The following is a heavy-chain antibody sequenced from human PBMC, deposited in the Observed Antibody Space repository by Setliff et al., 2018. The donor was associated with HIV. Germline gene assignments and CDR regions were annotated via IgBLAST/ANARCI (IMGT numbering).Heavy chain of an antibody. CDR3: ARGYYNFWSGYYDSRFPNPIDAFDI. CDR2: ISAYNGNT. J-gene: IGHJ3*02. Sequence: ASVKVSCKASGYTFSSYGISWVRQAPGQGVEWMGWISAYNGNTNYAQKLQGRVTMTTDTSTSTAYMELRSLRSDDPAVYYCARGYYNFWSGYYDSRFPNPIDAFDIWGQGTMVTVSS. V-gene: IGHV1-18*01. D-gene: IGHD3-3*01. CDR1: GYTFSSYG.